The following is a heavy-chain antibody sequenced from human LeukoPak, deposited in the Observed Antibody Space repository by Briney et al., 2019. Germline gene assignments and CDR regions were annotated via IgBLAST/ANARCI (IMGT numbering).Heavy chain of an antibody. CDR1: GGTFSSYA. Sequence: GASVKVSCKASGGTFSSYAISWVRQAPGQGLEWMGGIIPIFGTANYAQKFQGRVTITADESTSTAYMELSSLRSEDTAVYYCARGPPYYYDSSGPFGYNWFDPWGQGTLVTVSS. CDR2: IIPIFGTA. CDR3: ARGPPYYYDSSGPFGYNWFDP. D-gene: IGHD3-22*01. J-gene: IGHJ5*02. V-gene: IGHV1-69*13.